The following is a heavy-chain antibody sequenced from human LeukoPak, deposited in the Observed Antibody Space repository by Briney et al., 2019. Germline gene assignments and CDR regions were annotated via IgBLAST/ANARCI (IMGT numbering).Heavy chain of an antibody. Sequence: TSETLSLTCTVSGGSISSYYWSWIRQPPGKGLEWIGYIYYSGSTNYKPSLKSRVTISVDTSKNQFSLKLSSVTAADTAVYFCARGIVGSRDFYFRYYFDYWGQGTLVTVSS. CDR2: IYYSGST. D-gene: IGHD3/OR15-3a*01. CDR1: GGSISSYY. V-gene: IGHV4-59*01. CDR3: ARGIVGSRDFYFRYYFDY. J-gene: IGHJ4*02.